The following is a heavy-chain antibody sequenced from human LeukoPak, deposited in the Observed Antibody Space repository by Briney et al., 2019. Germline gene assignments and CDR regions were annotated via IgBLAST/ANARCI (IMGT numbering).Heavy chain of an antibody. CDR3: ATDLSGGDYYDFP. D-gene: IGHD3-22*01. CDR1: GGTFSSYA. V-gene: IGHV1-69*13. Sequence: SVKVSCKASGGTFSSYAISWVRQAPGQGLEWMGGIIPIFGTANYAQKFQGRVTITADESTSTAYMELSSLRSEDTAVYYCATDLSGGDYYDFPWGQGTLVTVSS. J-gene: IGHJ5*02. CDR2: IIPIFGTA.